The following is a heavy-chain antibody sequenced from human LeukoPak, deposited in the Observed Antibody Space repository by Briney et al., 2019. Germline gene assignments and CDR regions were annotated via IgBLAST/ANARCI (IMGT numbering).Heavy chain of an antibody. CDR3: ATVRKAAEAFDY. CDR2: FDPEDGET. V-gene: IGHV1-24*01. CDR1: GYTFTGYY. Sequence: ASVKVSCKASGYTFTGYYMHWVRQAPGKGLEWMGGFDPEDGETIYAQKFQGRVTMTEDTSTDTAYMELSSLRSEDTAVYYCATVRKAAEAFDYWGQGTLVTASS. D-gene: IGHD6-25*01. J-gene: IGHJ4*02.